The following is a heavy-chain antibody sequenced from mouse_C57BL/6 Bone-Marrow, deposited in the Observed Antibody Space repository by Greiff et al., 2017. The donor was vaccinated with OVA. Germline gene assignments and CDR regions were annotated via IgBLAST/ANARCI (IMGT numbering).Heavy chain of an antibody. CDR3: TRGYSNYYAMDY. V-gene: IGHV1-15*01. CDR2: IDPETGGP. D-gene: IGHD2-5*01. CDR1: GYTFTDYE. Sequence: VQLQQSGAELVRPGASVTLSCKASGYTFTDYEMHWVKQTPVHGLEWIGAIDPETGGPAYNQKFKGQAILTADKSSSTAYMELRSLTSEDSAVYYCTRGYSNYYAMDYWGQGTSVTVSS. J-gene: IGHJ4*01.